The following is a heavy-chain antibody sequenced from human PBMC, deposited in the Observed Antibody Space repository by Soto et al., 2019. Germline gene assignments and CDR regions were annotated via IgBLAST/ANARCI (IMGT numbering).Heavy chain of an antibody. V-gene: IGHV4-34*01. CDR2: INHSGST. CDR3: ARQAYNWTKNWFDP. Sequence: SETLALTCAVYGGSFSGYYGSWIRQPPGKGLEWIGEINHSGSTNYNPSLKSRVTISVDTSKNQFSLKLSSVTAADTAVYYCARQAYNWTKNWFDPWGQGTLVTVSS. D-gene: IGHD1-20*01. J-gene: IGHJ5*02. CDR1: GGSFSGYY.